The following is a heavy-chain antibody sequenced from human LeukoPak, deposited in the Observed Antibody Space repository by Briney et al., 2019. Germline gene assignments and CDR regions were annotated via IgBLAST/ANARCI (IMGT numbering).Heavy chain of an antibody. V-gene: IGHV3-66*01. Sequence: GGSLRLSCAASGFTVSSNYMSWVRQAPGKGLEWVSAIYSGGSTYYADSVKGRFTISRDNSKNTLYLQMNSLRAEDTAVYYCARDLSSSWYPAFDIWGQGTMVTVSS. CDR1: GFTVSSNY. CDR3: ARDLSSSWYPAFDI. D-gene: IGHD6-13*01. CDR2: IYSGGST. J-gene: IGHJ3*02.